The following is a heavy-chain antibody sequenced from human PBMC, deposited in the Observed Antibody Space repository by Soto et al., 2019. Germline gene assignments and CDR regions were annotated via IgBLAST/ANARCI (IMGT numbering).Heavy chain of an antibody. J-gene: IGHJ3*02. V-gene: IGHV3-21*01. D-gene: IGHD3-22*01. CDR3: ARMDYYDSSGYDAFDI. CDR2: NSSSSSYI. Sequence: EVQLVESGGGLVKPGGSLRLSCAASGFTFSSYSMNWVRQVPGTGLEWVSSNSSSSSYIYYADSVKGRFTISRDNAKNSLYLQMNSLRAEDTAVYYCARMDYYDSSGYDAFDIWGQGTMVTVSS. CDR1: GFTFSSYS.